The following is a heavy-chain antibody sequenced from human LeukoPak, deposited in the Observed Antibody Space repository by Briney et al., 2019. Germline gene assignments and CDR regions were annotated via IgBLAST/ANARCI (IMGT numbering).Heavy chain of an antibody. V-gene: IGHV3-23*01. CDR2: ISASGHAT. CDR3: AKWPEGATPKFHH. Sequence: GGSLRLSCAASGFTFSSYAMSWVRQAPGKGLEAPGKGLEWVSTISASGHATYYPDSVRGRFTISRDNSKSTLHRQMDSLRAEDSALYYCAKWPEGATPKFHHWGQGTLVTVSS. J-gene: IGHJ4*02. CDR1: GFTFSSYA. D-gene: IGHD1-26*01.